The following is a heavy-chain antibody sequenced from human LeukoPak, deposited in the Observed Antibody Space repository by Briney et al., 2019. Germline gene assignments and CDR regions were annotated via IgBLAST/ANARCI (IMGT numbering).Heavy chain of an antibody. D-gene: IGHD1-26*01. J-gene: IGHJ4*02. CDR2: ISSSSSTI. CDR1: GFTFSDYY. V-gene: IGHV3-11*01. Sequence: GGSLRLSCAASGFTFSDYYMTWIRQAPGKGLEWVSYISSSSSTIYYADSVKGRFTISRDNAKNPLYLQMNSLRAEDTAVYYCAREASKGGSYPIDYWGQGTLVTVSS. CDR3: AREASKGGSYPIDY.